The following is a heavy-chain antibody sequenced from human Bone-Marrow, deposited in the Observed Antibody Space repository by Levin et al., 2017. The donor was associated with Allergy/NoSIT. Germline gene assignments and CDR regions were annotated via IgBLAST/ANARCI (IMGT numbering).Heavy chain of an antibody. Sequence: PGESLKISCAASGFTFSSYWMSWVRQAPGKGLEWVANIKQDGSEKYYVDSVKGRFTISRDNAKNSLYLQMNSLRAEDTAVYYCAREWELLTFAFDIWGQGTMVTVSS. V-gene: IGHV3-7*01. CDR2: IKQDGSEK. CDR3: AREWELLTFAFDI. CDR1: GFTFSSYW. J-gene: IGHJ3*02. D-gene: IGHD1-26*01.